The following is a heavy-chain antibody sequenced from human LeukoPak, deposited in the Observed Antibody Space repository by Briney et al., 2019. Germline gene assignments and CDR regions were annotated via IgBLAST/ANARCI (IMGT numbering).Heavy chain of an antibody. V-gene: IGHV3-11*04. J-gene: IGHJ4*02. CDR1: GFTFSDFY. CDR3: VKDQGECPGSRCYLRFLEY. D-gene: IGHD3-3*01. Sequence: GGSLRLPCAASGFTFSDFYMSWIRQAPGKGLEWVSYITSAGRAIYYADSVQGRFTISRDNARNSLYLQMNSLRVEDTALYFCVKDQGECPGSRCYLRFLEYWGQGTLVIVSS. CDR2: ITSAGRAI.